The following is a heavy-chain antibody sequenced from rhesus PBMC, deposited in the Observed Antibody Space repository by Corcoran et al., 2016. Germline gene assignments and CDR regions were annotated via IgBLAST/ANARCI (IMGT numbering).Heavy chain of an antibody. Sequence: QVQLQESGPGLVKPSETLVLTCAVSGGSISGYYGNWIRHPPGKGLDWIGYIGGSSGSSYYNPSLKSRVTISTDTSKNQFSLKLSSVTAADTAVYFCARSHIAAASFDYWGQGVLVTVSS. CDR3: ARSHIAAASFDY. CDR1: GGSISGYY. D-gene: IGHD6-43*01. J-gene: IGHJ4*01. CDR2: IGGSSGSS. V-gene: IGHV4-165*02.